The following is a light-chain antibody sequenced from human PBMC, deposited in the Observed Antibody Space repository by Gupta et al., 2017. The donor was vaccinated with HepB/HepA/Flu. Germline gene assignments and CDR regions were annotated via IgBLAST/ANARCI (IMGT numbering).Light chain of an antibody. CDR2: TSS. CDR3: QQYSNWPRT. J-gene: IGKJ1*01. CDR1: QSVNIK. Sequence: ILLTPSPATLSVSPGERATLSCRASQSVNIKLAWYQQKRGQPPRLLIYTSSTRAAGIPARFSGGGSGTEFTLTISSLESEDFAVYYCQQYSNWPRTFGQGTKVEIK. V-gene: IGKV3-15*01.